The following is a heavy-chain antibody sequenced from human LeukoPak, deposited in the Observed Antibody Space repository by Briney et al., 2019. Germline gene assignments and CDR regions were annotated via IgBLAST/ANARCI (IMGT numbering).Heavy chain of an antibody. CDR3: AKGGGIAAAALDY. J-gene: IGHJ4*02. V-gene: IGHV1-2*02. CDR2: INPNSGGT. Sequence: VASVKDSCKASGYTFTGYYMHWVGQAPGQGLEWMGWINPNSGGTNYAQKFQGRVTMTRETSISTAYMELSRLRSDDTAVYYCAKGGGIAAAALDYWGQGTLVTVSS. CDR1: GYTFTGYY. D-gene: IGHD6-13*01.